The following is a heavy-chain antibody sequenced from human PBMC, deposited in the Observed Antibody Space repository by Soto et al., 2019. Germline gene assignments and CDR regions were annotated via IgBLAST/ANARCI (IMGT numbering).Heavy chain of an antibody. V-gene: IGHV3-15*07. D-gene: IGHD1-7*01. CDR2: IRSYRDGGTT. J-gene: IGHJ5*02. CDR3: ARTTLRNWFDP. Sequence: PGGSLRLSCAASGFTFTTAWINWVRQLPGKGLEWVGRIRSYRDGGTTDFAASVKGRFAISRDDSAHTVYLQMNSLRTEDTAVYYCARTTLRNWFDPWGQGTLVTVSS. CDR1: GFTFTTAW.